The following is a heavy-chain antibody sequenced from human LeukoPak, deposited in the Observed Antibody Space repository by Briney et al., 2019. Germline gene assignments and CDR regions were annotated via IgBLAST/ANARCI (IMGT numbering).Heavy chain of an antibody. J-gene: IGHJ4*02. CDR3: ARSRIAAAEDYFDY. CDR2: IKSKSAGGKT. CDR1: GFTFSNAW. D-gene: IGHD6-13*01. V-gene: IGHV3-15*01. Sequence: GGSLRLSCAASGFTFSNAWMSWVRQAPGKGLEWVGRIKSKSAGGKTDYAAPMKGRFTISRDDSKNTLYLQMNSLRAEDTAVYYCARSRIAAAEDYFDYWGQGTLVTVSS.